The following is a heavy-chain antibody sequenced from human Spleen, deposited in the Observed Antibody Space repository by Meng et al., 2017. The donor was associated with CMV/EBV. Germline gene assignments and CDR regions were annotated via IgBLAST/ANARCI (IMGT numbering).Heavy chain of an antibody. CDR3: TRVGPWAGDAMGV. CDR1: GFTFNSYW. V-gene: IGHV3-7*01. Sequence: GESLKISCTASGFTFNSYWMNWVRQAPGKGLEWVANIKQDGSDKYYVGSVRGRFTISRDSAKNSVYLKMNRLCAEDTAVYYCTRVGPWAGDAMGVWGQGSTVTVSS. D-gene: IGHD3-10*01. CDR2: IKQDGSDK. J-gene: IGHJ6*02.